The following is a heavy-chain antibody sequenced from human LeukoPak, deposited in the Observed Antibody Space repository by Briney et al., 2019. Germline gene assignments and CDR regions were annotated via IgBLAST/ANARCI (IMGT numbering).Heavy chain of an antibody. V-gene: IGHV3-23*01. CDR3: AKKWAQDQLVAFDY. CDR2: ISGSGDST. Sequence: GGSLRLSCAASGFTFSNYAMSWVRQAPGKGLEWVSGISGSGDSTFYAGSVKGRFTISRDNSKNTLFLQMNSLRAEDTAVYYCAKKWAQDQLVAFDYWGQGTLVTVSS. D-gene: IGHD2-2*01. CDR1: GFTFSNYA. J-gene: IGHJ4*02.